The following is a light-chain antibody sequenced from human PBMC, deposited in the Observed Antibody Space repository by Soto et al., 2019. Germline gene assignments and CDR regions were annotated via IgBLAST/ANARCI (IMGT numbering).Light chain of an antibody. CDR3: QQTYTTPTWT. CDR1: QDISSS. Sequence: DIQLPQSPTSVSASVGDRVTITCRASQDISSSLAWYQQKPGKAPKLLIYSTSSLHNGVPSRFSGSRSGTDFTLTISSLQPEDFGSYYCQQTYTTPTWTFGQGTKVDI. V-gene: IGKV1-12*01. CDR2: STS. J-gene: IGKJ1*01.